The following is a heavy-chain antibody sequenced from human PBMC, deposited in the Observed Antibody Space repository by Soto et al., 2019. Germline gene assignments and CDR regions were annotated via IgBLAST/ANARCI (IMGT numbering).Heavy chain of an antibody. CDR1: GVSFGSYA. CDR2: ISGSDGKT. D-gene: IGHD3-3*01. V-gene: IGHV3-23*01. CDR3: ARWSYLDY. J-gene: IGHJ4*02. Sequence: GGALRVSCAASGVSFGSYALSWVRQAPGKGLEWVSTISGSDGKTFYADSVKGRFSISRDTSQNTLYLQMNSLRADDTAIYYCARWSYLDYWGQGTRVTVSS.